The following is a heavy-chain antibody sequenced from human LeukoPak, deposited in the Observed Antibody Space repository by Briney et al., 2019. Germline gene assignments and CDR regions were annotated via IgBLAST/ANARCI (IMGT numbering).Heavy chain of an antibody. D-gene: IGHD6-13*01. J-gene: IGHJ6*03. CDR1: SRSISSYY. CDR2: IYYSESP. V-gene: IGHV4-59*13. Sequence: SDTLSLPCTVSSRSISSYYWSWIPQPPGKGLVWIRYIYYSESPNYNPSLKGRVPIPLHTSKNHISPKLTTDTAAVPAVNYCSTGSSNNSSSWSGGPYYCYYSMEAWGKGTTVTVSS. CDR3: STGSSNNSSSWSGGPYYCYYSMEA.